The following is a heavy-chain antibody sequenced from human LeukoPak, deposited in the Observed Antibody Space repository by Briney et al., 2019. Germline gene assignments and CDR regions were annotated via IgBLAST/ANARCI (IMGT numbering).Heavy chain of an antibody. J-gene: IGHJ4*02. CDR2: ISAYNGDT. V-gene: IGHV1-18*01. CDR3: ASDPSNSSRRYEHFDY. Sequence: GASAKVSCKASVYTLNGHSISCVRQAPGEGLECMWWISAYNGDTKYAQKFQSTVSMTTDTSTSTAYMDLRSVSSHDTAVYYGASDPSNSSRRYEHFDYWGQGTLVTVSS. CDR1: VYTLNGHS. D-gene: IGHD6-19*01.